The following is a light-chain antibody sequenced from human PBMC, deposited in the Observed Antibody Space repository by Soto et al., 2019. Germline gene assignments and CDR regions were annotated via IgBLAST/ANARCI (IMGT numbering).Light chain of an antibody. V-gene: IGLV2-23*02. J-gene: IGLJ2*01. Sequence: QSALTQPASVSGSPGQSITISCTGTSSDVGSYNLVSWYQQHPGKAPKLMIYEVSKRPSGVSNRFSGSESGNTASLTISGLQAEDEADYYCCSYAGGVVFGGGTQLTVL. CDR3: CSYAGGVV. CDR2: EVS. CDR1: SSDVGSYNL.